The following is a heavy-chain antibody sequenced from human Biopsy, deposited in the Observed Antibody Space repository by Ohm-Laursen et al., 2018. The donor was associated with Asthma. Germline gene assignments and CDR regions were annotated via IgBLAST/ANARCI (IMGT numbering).Heavy chain of an antibody. CDR1: GGSVSSGSYY. CDR2: ISYSGST. CDR3: ARVPTTLRYFDL. Sequence: GTLSLTCTVSGGSVSSGSYYWSWIRQPPGKGLAGVSYISYSGSTDYNPSPKSRLTISMDTSKNQFSLKLSSVTAADTAVYYCARVPTTLRYFDLWGRGTLVTVSS. D-gene: IGHD2-15*01. J-gene: IGHJ2*01. V-gene: IGHV4-61*01.